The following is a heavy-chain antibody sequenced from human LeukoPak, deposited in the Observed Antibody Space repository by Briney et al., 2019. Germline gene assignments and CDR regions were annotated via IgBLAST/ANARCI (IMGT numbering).Heavy chain of an antibody. CDR1: GGSISSSSYY. V-gene: IGHV4-39*07. J-gene: IGHJ4*02. Sequence: SETLSLTCTVSGGSISSSSYYWGWIRQPPGKGLEWIGSIYYSGSTYYNPSLKSRVTISVDTSKNQFSLKLSSVTAADTAVYYCAKLSGPFPDYFDYWGQGTLVTVSS. D-gene: IGHD2/OR15-2a*01. CDR3: AKLSGPFPDYFDY. CDR2: IYYSGST.